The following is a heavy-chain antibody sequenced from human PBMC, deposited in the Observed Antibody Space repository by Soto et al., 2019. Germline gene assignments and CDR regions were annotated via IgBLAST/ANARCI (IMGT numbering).Heavy chain of an antibody. CDR2: ISSTSGFT. CDR3: ARDLTPNY. V-gene: IGHV3-11*06. J-gene: IGHJ4*02. Sequence: GGSLRLSCAGSGFTFSDHYTSWIRQAPGKGLEWVSYISSTSGFTNYADSVKGRFTISRDNAKNSVYLQMNSLRAEDTAVFYCARDLTPNYWGQGTLVTVSS. CDR1: GFTFSDHY.